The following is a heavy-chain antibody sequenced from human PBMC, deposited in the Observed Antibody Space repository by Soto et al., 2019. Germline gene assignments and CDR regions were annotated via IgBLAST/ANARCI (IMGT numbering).Heavy chain of an antibody. CDR3: VRVLKSIGWDNDVFDI. J-gene: IGHJ3*02. D-gene: IGHD6-19*01. V-gene: IGHV3-74*01. Sequence: GGSLRLSCAASGFSLSVYWMHWVRQAPGKGLAWVSCIDTYGSATKYADSVEGRFSISKDNAENTLYLQMNNLRADDTAVYYCVRVLKSIGWDNDVFDIWGQGTMVTVSS. CDR2: IDTYGSAT. CDR1: GFSLSVYW.